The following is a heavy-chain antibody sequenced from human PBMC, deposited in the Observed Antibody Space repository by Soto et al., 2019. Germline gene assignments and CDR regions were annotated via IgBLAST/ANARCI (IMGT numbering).Heavy chain of an antibody. V-gene: IGHV4-39*01. CDR1: GGSISSSSYY. D-gene: IGHD3-16*01. CDR2: IYYSGST. J-gene: IGHJ4*02. CDR3: ARHSVITFWENEY. Sequence: PSETLSLTCTVSGGSISSSSYYWGWIRQPPGKGLEWIGSIYYSGSTYYNPSLKGRVTISVDTSKNQFSLKLSSVTAADTAVYYCARHSVITFWENEYWGQVTLVTVSS.